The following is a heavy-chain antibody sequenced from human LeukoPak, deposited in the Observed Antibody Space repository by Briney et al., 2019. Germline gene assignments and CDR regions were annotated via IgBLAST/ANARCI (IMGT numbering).Heavy chain of an antibody. CDR3: ARDSGKGYEYY. Sequence: SETLSLTCTVSGGSISSGGYYWSWIRQHQGKGLEWIGYIYYSGSTYYNPSLKSRVTISVDTSKNQFSLKLSSVTAADTAVYYCARDSGKGYEYYWGQGTLVTVSS. D-gene: IGHD2-2*01. V-gene: IGHV4-31*03. J-gene: IGHJ4*02. CDR2: IYYSGST. CDR1: GGSISSGGYY.